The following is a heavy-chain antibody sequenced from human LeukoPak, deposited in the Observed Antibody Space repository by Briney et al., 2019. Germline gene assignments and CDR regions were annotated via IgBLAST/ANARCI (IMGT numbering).Heavy chain of an antibody. CDR2: INPSGGST. Sequence: ASVKVSCKASGYTFTCYYMHWVRQAPGQGLEWMGIINPSGGSTSYAQKFQGRVTMTRGMSTSTVYMELSSLRSEDTAVYYCARATIWSGYYTEYYFDYWGQGTLVTVSS. CDR1: GYTFTCYY. D-gene: IGHD3-3*01. CDR3: ARATIWSGYYTEYYFDY. V-gene: IGHV1-46*01. J-gene: IGHJ4*02.